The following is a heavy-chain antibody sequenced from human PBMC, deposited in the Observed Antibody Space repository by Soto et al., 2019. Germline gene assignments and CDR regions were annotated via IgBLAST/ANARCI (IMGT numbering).Heavy chain of an antibody. Sequence: QVQLVQSGAEVKKPGASVKVSCKASGYTFTSYGISWVRQAPGQGLEWTGWISAYNGNTNYAQKLQGRVTMTTDTSTSTAYMELRSLRSDDTAVYYCARGIVVVPVDLPNWFDPWGQGTLVTVSS. J-gene: IGHJ5*02. D-gene: IGHD2-2*01. CDR3: ARGIVVVPVDLPNWFDP. CDR1: GYTFTSYG. V-gene: IGHV1-18*01. CDR2: ISAYNGNT.